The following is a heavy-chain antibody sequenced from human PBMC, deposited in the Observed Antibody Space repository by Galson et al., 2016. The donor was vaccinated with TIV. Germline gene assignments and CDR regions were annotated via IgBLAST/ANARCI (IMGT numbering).Heavy chain of an antibody. J-gene: IGHJ3*02. CDR2: IYPDDSDT. CDR3: ARHPLSRAFDI. CDR1: GYSFTNYR. V-gene: IGHV5-51*01. Sequence: SGAEVKKPGESLKISCKGSGYSFTNYRIAWVRQMPGKGLEWMRIIYPDDSDTRYSPSFQGQVTISANKSISTAYVQWSSLKAPDTAMYFCARHPLSRAFDIWGQGTVVTVSS.